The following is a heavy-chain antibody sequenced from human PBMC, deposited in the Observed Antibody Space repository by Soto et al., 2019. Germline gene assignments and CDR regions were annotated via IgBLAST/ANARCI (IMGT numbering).Heavy chain of an antibody. V-gene: IGHV4-39*07. Sequence: PSETLSLTCTVSGDSITSNSYFWAWIRQPPGKGLEWIGSIYYSGTTYYNPSLKSRVTISVDTSKNQFSLKLSSVTAADTAVYYCARVIGELGYGDYVFDYYFDYWGQGTLVTVSS. J-gene: IGHJ4*02. CDR2: IYYSGTT. D-gene: IGHD4-17*01. CDR3: ARVIGELGYGDYVFDYYFDY. CDR1: GDSITSNSYF.